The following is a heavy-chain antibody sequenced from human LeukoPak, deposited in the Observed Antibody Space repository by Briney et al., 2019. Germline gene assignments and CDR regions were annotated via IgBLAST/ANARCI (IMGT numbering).Heavy chain of an antibody. CDR1: GYTFTSYG. D-gene: IGHD6-19*01. J-gene: IGHJ4*02. V-gene: IGHV1-18*01. CDR2: ISAYNGNT. CDR3: ARVPGEYPGQWLDIDY. Sequence: GASVKVSCKASGYTFTSYGISWVRQAPGQGLEWMGWISAYNGNTNYAQKPQGRVTMTTDTSTSTAYMELRSLRSDDTVVYYCARVPGEYPGQWLDIDYWGQGTLVTVSS.